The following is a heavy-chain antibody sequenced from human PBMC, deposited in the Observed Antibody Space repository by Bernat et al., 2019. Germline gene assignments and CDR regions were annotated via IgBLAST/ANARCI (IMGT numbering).Heavy chain of an antibody. CDR1: GFTFSSYA. D-gene: IGHD3-10*01. Sequence: QVQLVESGGGVVQPGRSLRLSCAASGFTFSSYAMHWVRQAPGKGLEWVAVISYDGSNKYYADSVKGRFTISRDNSKNTLYLQMNSLRAEDTAVYYCAREGAPAGFSGSYSYWGQGTLVTVSS. CDR3: AREGAPAGFSGSYSY. V-gene: IGHV3-30*01. CDR2: ISYDGSNK. J-gene: IGHJ4*02.